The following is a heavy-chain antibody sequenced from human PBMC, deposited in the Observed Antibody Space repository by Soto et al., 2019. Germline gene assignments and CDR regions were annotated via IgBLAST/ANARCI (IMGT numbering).Heavy chain of an antibody. J-gene: IGHJ6*02. CDR2: IYPGDSDT. CDR1: GYSFTSYW. CDR3: ARLGFDYDTSTVDYNVLHYYGVDG. D-gene: IGHD3-9*01. V-gene: IGHV5-51*01. Sequence: GESLKISCKGSGYSFTSYWIGWVRQMPGKGLEWMGIIYPGDSDTRYSPSFQGQVTISADKSISTAYLQWSSLKASDTAMYYCARLGFDYDTSTVDYNVLHYYGVDGWGQGTTVTVAS.